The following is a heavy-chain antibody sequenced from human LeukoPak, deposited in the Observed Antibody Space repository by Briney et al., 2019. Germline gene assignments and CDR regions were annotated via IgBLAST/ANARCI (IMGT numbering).Heavy chain of an antibody. CDR2: ISSSSTI. CDR3: AKDHTAMEQNDY. V-gene: IGHV3-48*04. Sequence: GGSLRLSCAAPGFTFSSYSMNWVRQAPGKGLEWVSYISSSSTIYYADSVKGRFTISRDNAKNSLYLQMNSLRAEDTAVYYCAKDHTAMEQNDYWGQGTLVTVSS. D-gene: IGHD5-18*01. CDR1: GFTFSSYS. J-gene: IGHJ4*02.